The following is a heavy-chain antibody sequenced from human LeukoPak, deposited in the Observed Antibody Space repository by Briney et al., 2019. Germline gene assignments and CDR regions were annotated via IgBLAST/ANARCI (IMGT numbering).Heavy chain of an antibody. CDR1: GLIFSSYG. V-gene: IGHV3-30*03. Sequence: GGSLRLSCAASGLIFSSYGMHWVRQAPGKGLEWVAVISFDRSNEYYADSVKGRFTISRDNSKNTLYLQMNSLRAEDTAVYYCARVVPNWGHEGNWYFDLWGRGTLVTVSS. D-gene: IGHD7-27*01. CDR3: ARVVPNWGHEGNWYFDL. CDR2: ISFDRSNE. J-gene: IGHJ2*01.